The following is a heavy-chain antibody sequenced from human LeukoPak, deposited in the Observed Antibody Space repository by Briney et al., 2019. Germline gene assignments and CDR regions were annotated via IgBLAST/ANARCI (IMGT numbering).Heavy chain of an antibody. CDR1: GFTFSSYS. J-gene: IGHJ4*02. Sequence: GGSLRLSCAASGFTFSSYSMNWVRQAPGKGLEWVSSISSSSSYIYYADSVKGRFTISRDNAKNSLYLQMNSLRAEDTAVYYCARGFSAYYYDSSGPLIDYWGQGTLVTVSS. CDR2: ISSSSSYI. CDR3: ARGFSAYYYDSSGPLIDY. D-gene: IGHD3-22*01. V-gene: IGHV3-21*01.